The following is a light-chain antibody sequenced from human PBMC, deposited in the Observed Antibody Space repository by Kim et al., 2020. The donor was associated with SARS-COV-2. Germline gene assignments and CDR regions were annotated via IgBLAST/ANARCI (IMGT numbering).Light chain of an antibody. CDR2: IVS. CDR3: QQYYSTPA. V-gene: IGKV1-39*01. CDR1: QSIGTY. Sequence: SASVGDRVTSTCRAGQSIGTYLNWYQQKPGKAPKLLIYIVSKLQSGVPSRFSGSGSGTDFTLTISSLQAEDVAVYYCQQYYSTPAFGGGTKVDIK. J-gene: IGKJ4*01.